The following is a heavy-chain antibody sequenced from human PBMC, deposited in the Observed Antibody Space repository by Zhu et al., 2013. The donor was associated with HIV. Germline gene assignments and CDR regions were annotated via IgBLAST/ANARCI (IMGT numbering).Heavy chain of an antibody. CDR1: GYTFTNSY. CDR2: INTQTGTT. V-gene: IGHV1-2*02. D-gene: IGHD3-10*01. J-gene: IGHJ4*02. Sequence: QVQLEQSGAEVKKPGASVKISCKASGYTFTNSYMHWVRQAPGQGLEWMGEINTQTGTTKYAQKFQGRVTMARDTSITTSYMALNRLISDDTAVYFCARAVGFGDLSAYDYWGQGTLITVSS. CDR3: ARAVGFGDLSAYDY.